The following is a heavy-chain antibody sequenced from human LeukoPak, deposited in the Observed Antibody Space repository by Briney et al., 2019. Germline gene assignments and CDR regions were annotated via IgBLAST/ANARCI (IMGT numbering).Heavy chain of an antibody. CDR1: GFTFRNFG. Sequence: GRSLRLSCAVSGFTFRNFGMHWVRQAPGKGLEWVAVISYDGSNKYYADSVKGRFTISRDNSKNTLYLQMNSLRAEDTAVYYCAKGCRRVFPLETDYWGQGTLVTVSS. V-gene: IGHV3-30*18. CDR3: AKGCRRVFPLETDY. CDR2: ISYDGSNK. J-gene: IGHJ4*02.